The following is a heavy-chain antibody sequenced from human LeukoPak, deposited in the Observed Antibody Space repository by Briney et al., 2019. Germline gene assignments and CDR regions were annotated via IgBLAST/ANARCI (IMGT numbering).Heavy chain of an antibody. CDR1: GGSISSYY. CDR2: IYYSGST. CDR3: ARTFRRRSGPFDP. V-gene: IGHV4-59*01. Sequence: SETLSLTCTVSGGSISSYYWSWIRQPPGKGLEWIGYIYYSGSTNYNPSLKSRVTISVDTSKNQFSLKLSSVTAADTAVYYCARTFRRRSGPFDPWGQGTLVTVSS. J-gene: IGHJ5*02.